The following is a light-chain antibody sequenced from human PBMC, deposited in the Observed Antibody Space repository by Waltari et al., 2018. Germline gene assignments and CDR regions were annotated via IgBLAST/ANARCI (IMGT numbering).Light chain of an antibody. CDR1: QSIGGN. Sequence: DIEMTQSPSSLSASVGDRVTITCRASQSIGGNLNWYQQTPGRAPKVLIYAACSVQSVVPSRFSGRGSVTDFTLTISSLQPEDFATYYCQQSYSTPWTFGQGTKVEIK. J-gene: IGKJ1*01. CDR3: QQSYSTPWT. CDR2: AAC. V-gene: IGKV1-39*01.